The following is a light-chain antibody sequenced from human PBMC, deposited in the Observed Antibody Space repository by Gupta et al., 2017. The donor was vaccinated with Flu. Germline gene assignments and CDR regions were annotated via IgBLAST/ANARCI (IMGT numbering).Light chain of an antibody. CDR3: SSYTSSYTYV. V-gene: IGLV2-18*02. CDR1: SIDIGNYNR. J-gene: IGLJ1*01. Sequence: SIDIGNYNRVSWYQQPPGTAPKLMIYEVSNRPSGVPDRFSGSKSGSTASLTISGLQAEDEADYYCSSYTSSYTYVFGTGTKLTVL. CDR2: EVS.